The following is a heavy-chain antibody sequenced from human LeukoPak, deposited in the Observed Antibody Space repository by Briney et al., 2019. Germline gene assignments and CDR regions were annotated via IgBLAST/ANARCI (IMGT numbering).Heavy chain of an antibody. CDR2: ISSSSSYI. D-gene: IGHD1-1*01. CDR1: GFTFSNYA. CDR3: ARCTTGRTFGSLREIKRSREIDY. J-gene: IGHJ4*02. Sequence: PGGSLRLSCAASGFTFSNYAMRWVRQAPGKGLEWVSSISSSSSYIYYADSVKGRFTISRDNAKNSLYLQMNSLRVEDTAVYYCARCTTGRTFGSLREIKRSREIDYWGQGTLVTVSS. V-gene: IGHV3-21*01.